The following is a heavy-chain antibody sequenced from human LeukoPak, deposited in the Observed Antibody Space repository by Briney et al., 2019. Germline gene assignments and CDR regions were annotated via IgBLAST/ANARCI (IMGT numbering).Heavy chain of an antibody. Sequence: GASVKVSCKASGYTFTSYGISWVRQAPGQGLEWMGWISAYNGNTNYAQKLQGRVTMTTDTSTSTAYMELRSLRSDDTAVYYCARDRGRYSYGTPDYYFDYWGQGTLVTVSS. CDR1: GYTFTSYG. J-gene: IGHJ4*02. V-gene: IGHV1-18*01. CDR3: ARDRGRYSYGTPDYYFDY. D-gene: IGHD5-18*01. CDR2: ISAYNGNT.